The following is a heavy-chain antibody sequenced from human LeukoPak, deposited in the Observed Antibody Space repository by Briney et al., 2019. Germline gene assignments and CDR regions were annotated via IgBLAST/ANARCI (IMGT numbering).Heavy chain of an antibody. Sequence: QTGGSLRLSCAASGFTFSSYSMNWVRQAPGKGLEWVSYISSSSSTIYYADSVKGRFTISRDNAKNSLYLQMNSLRAEDTAVYYYAIDSSGYLDAFDIWGQGTMVTVSS. D-gene: IGHD3-22*01. J-gene: IGHJ3*02. V-gene: IGHV3-48*01. CDR3: AIDSSGYLDAFDI. CDR2: ISSSSSTI. CDR1: GFTFSSYS.